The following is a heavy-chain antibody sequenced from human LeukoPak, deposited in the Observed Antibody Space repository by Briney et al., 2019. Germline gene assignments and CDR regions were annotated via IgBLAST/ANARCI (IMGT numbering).Heavy chain of an antibody. V-gene: IGHV3-30*02. CDR1: GFTFSSYG. CDR2: IRYDGSNK. Sequence: GGSLRLSCAASGFTFSSYGMHWVRQAPGKGLEWVAFIRYDGSNKYYADSVKGRFTISRDNSKNTLYLQMNSLRAEDTAVYYCATSWTTVTYFYYFDYWGQGTLVTVSS. J-gene: IGHJ4*02. CDR3: ATSWTTVTYFYYFDY. D-gene: IGHD4-17*01.